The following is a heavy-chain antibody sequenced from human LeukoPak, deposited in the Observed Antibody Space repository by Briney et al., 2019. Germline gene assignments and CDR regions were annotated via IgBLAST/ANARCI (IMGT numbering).Heavy chain of an antibody. CDR1: GGSISSSSYY. D-gene: IGHD3-22*01. CDR2: IYYSGST. CDR3: ARGGYDSSGYPIKGVDC. Sequence: SETLSLTCTVSGGSISSSSYYWGWIRQPPGKGLEWIGSIYYSGSTYYNPSLKSRVTISVDTSKNQFSLKLSSVTAADTAVYYCARGGYDSSGYPIKGVDCWGQGTLVTVSS. V-gene: IGHV4-39*07. J-gene: IGHJ4*02.